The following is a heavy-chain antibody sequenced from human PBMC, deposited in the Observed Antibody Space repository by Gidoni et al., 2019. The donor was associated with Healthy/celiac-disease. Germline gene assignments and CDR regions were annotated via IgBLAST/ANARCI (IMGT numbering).Heavy chain of an antibody. CDR2: IYYSGST. Sequence: QLQLQESGPGLVKPSETLSLTCTVSGGSICSSSYYWGWIRRPPGKGLEWIGSIYYSGSTSYNPSLKSRFTISVDTSKNQFSLKLSSVTAADTAVYYCARALKYSPTVYFQHWGQGTLVTVSS. CDR1: GGSICSSSYY. D-gene: IGHD6-6*01. J-gene: IGHJ1*01. CDR3: ARALKYSPTVYFQH. V-gene: IGHV4-39*07.